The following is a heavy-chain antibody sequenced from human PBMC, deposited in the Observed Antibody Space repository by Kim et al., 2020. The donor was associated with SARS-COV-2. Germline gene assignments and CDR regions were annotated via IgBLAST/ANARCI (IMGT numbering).Heavy chain of an antibody. Sequence: GGSLRLSCAASGFTFSKYSMDWVRQAPGKGLEWVSSIISTSTYIYYADSVKGRFTISRDNAKNSLYLQMNSLRGEDTAVYYCARARYGSNSFDHWGQGTL. V-gene: IGHV3-21*01. CDR2: IISTSTYI. J-gene: IGHJ4*02. CDR1: GFTFSKYS. CDR3: ARARYGSNSFDH. D-gene: IGHD4-17*01.